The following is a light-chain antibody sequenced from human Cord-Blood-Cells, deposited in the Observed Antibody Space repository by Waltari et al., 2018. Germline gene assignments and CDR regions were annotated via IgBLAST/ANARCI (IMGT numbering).Light chain of an antibody. CDR3: QQSYSTPYT. V-gene: IGKV1-39*01. Sequence: DIHMTQSPSSLSASVGDRVTITSRPSQSISSYLNWNQQKPGKAPNLLIYATSSLPSGVPSTFSGSGSGTDFTLTISSLQPEDFATCYCQQSYSTPYTFGQATKLEIK. CDR2: ATS. J-gene: IGKJ2*01. CDR1: QSISSY.